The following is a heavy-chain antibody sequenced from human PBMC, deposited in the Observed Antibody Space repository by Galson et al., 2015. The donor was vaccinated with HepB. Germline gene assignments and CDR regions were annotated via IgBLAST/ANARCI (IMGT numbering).Heavy chain of an antibody. CDR2: ISNAGNSK. V-gene: IGHV3-30*18. CDR1: GLTFSIFG. J-gene: IGHJ4*02. CDR3: ANDDYGGNSGSSY. D-gene: IGHD4-23*01. Sequence: SLRLSCAASGLTFSIFGMHWVRQAPGKGLEWVGFISNAGNSKYSPDSEKGRFTISRDNSKNTMYLQMNSLRAEDTAVYYCANDDYGGNSGSSYWGQGTLVTVSS.